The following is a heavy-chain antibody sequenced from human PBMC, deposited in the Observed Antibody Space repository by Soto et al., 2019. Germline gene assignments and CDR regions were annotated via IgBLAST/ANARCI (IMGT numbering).Heavy chain of an antibody. CDR2: ISTYNGNT. J-gene: IGHJ3*02. CDR1: GYTFTSYG. Sequence: QVQLVQSGAKVKKPGASVKVSCKASGYTFTSYGISWVRQAPGHGPEWMGRISTYNGNTNYVQKLQGRVTMTTDTSSNTAYLELRSLRYDDTAVYYCARDPGYSTTWHQAFDIWGQGTMVTVSS. V-gene: IGHV1-18*01. CDR3: ARDPGYSTTWHQAFDI. D-gene: IGHD6-13*01.